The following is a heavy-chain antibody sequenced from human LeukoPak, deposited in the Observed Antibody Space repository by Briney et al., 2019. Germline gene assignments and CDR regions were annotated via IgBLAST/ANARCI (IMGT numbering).Heavy chain of an antibody. Sequence: GGSLRLSCAASGFNFSTYSMNWVRHAPGKGLEWVSSISSSSTYIDYADSVKGRFTISRDSSKNTLVLQMNTLRVEDTALYYCAKLHGDFLPAHYWGQGTLVTVSS. CDR1: GFNFSTYS. J-gene: IGHJ4*02. CDR3: AKLHGDFLPAHY. CDR2: ISSSSTYI. V-gene: IGHV3-21*01. D-gene: IGHD4-17*01.